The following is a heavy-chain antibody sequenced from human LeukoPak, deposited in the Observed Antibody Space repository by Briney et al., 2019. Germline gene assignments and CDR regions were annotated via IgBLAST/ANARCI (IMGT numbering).Heavy chain of an antibody. V-gene: IGHV4-38-2*02. D-gene: IGHD3-10*01. CDR1: GYSISSGYY. CDR3: ARGLWFGDENPPYSDY. Sequence: SETLSLTCTVSGYSISSGYYWGWIRQPPGKGLEWIGSFYHSGTTYYNPSLKSRVTILVDTSKNHFSLKLSSVTAADTAVYYCARGLWFGDENPPYSDYWGQGILVTVSS. J-gene: IGHJ4*02. CDR2: FYHSGTT.